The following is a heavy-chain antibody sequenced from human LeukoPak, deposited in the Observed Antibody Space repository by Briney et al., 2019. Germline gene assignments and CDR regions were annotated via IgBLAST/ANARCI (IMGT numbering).Heavy chain of an antibody. CDR1: GFTFRNYG. Sequence: PGTSLRLSCAPSGFTFRNYGMHWVRQAPGKGLEWVSGLWYDGRNKAYADSVKGRFTISRDNSENMLCLQMNSLRDEDTAVYYCARGLMTPNTYCDLWGQGTLVTVSS. J-gene: IGHJ4*02. V-gene: IGHV3-33*01. CDR2: LWYDGRNK. CDR3: ARGLMTPNTYCDL. D-gene: IGHD2-8*01.